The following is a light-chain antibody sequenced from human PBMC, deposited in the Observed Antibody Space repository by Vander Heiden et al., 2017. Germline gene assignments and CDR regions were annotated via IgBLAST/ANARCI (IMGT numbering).Light chain of an antibody. CDR2: KAF. CDR3: QQYKSYWT. J-gene: IGKJ1*01. CDR1: QSISSW. Sequence: DIQMTQSPSTLSASVGDRVTITCRASQSISSWLAWYQQQPGKAPKLLIYKAFSLGSGVPSRFSGSGSGTEFTLTISSLQPDDFATYYCQQYKSYWTFGQGTKVEIK. V-gene: IGKV1-5*03.